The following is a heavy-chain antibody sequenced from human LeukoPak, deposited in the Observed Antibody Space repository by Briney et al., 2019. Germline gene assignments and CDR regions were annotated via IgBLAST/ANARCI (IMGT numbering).Heavy chain of an antibody. Sequence: GGSLRLSCAASGFAFSFYAMSWLRQPPGKGLEWVSTINANSGTTSYAASVRGRFTISRDTSQNILYLEMNRLRADDTAVYYCARELLYHYYEYWGQGTLVTVSA. V-gene: IGHV3-23*01. J-gene: IGHJ4*02. CDR1: GFAFSFYA. D-gene: IGHD2-2*01. CDR2: INANSGTT. CDR3: ARELLYHYYEY.